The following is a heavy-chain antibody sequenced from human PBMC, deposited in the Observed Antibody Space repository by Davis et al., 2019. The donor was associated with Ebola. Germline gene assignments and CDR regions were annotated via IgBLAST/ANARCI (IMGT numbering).Heavy chain of an antibody. CDR1: GDTFTSYA. D-gene: IGHD3-3*01. CDR2: INAGNGNT. CDR3: ARSTVYNTGFDY. V-gene: IGHV1-3*01. Sequence: ASVKVSCKASGDTFTSYAMHWVRQAPGQRLEWMGWINAGNGNTKYSQKFQGRVTITRDTSASTAYMELSSLRSEDTAVYYCARSTVYNTGFDYWGQGTLVTVSS. J-gene: IGHJ4*02.